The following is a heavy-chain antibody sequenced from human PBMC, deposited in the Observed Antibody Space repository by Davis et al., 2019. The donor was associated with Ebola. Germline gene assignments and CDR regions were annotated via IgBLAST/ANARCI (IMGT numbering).Heavy chain of an antibody. CDR1: GGSISSSSYY. D-gene: IGHD6-19*01. V-gene: IGHV4-39*01. J-gene: IGHJ4*02. Sequence: MPSETLSLTCTVSGGSISSSSYYWGWIRQPPGKGLEWIGSIYYSGSTYYNPSLKSRVTISVDTSKNQFSLKLSSVTAADTAVYYCARQRGYSSGWSRPDYFDYWGQGTLVTVSS. CDR2: IYYSGST. CDR3: ARQRGYSSGWSRPDYFDY.